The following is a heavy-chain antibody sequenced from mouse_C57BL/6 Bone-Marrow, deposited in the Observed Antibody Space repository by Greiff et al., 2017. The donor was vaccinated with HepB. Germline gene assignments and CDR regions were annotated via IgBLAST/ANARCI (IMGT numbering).Heavy chain of an antibody. CDR1: GFTFSDYY. CDR2: ISNGGGST. D-gene: IGHD1-1*01. CDR3: ARHDYGSSYAMDY. V-gene: IGHV5-12*01. Sequence: EVQVVESGGGLVQPGGSLKLSCAASGFTFSDYYMYWVRQTPEKRLEWVAYISNGGGSTKYKDTVKGRFTISRDNAKNTLYLQMSRLKSEDTAMYYCARHDYGSSYAMDYWGQGTSVTVSS. J-gene: IGHJ4*01.